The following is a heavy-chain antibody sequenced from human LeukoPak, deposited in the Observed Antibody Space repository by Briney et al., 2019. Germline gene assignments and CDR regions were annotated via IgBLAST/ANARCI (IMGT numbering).Heavy chain of an antibody. D-gene: IGHD2-21*01. CDR1: GFTFSSYSMN. Sequence: GSLRLSCAASGFTFSSYSMNWVRQAPGKGLEWIGSIYYTGTTYYSPSLKSRLTMSVDTSKNQFSLTLSSVTAADTALYYCARRPLRLGMDVWGQGTTVTVSS. CDR2: IYYTGTT. V-gene: IGHV4-59*04. CDR3: ARRPLRLGMDV. J-gene: IGHJ6*02.